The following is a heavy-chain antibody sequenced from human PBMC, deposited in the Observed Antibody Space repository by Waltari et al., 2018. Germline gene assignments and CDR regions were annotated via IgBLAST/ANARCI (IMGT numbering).Heavy chain of an antibody. CDR1: GGSFSGYY. J-gene: IGHJ6*03. CDR2: INHSGST. Sequence: QVQLQQWGAGLLKPSETLSLTCAVYGGSFSGYYWSWIRQPPGKGLEWIGEINHSGSTNYNPSLKSRVTISVDTSKNQFSLKLSSVTAADTAVYYCTTQTARSYYMDVWGKGSTVTVSS. CDR3: TTQTARSYYMDV. D-gene: IGHD6-6*01. V-gene: IGHV4-34*01.